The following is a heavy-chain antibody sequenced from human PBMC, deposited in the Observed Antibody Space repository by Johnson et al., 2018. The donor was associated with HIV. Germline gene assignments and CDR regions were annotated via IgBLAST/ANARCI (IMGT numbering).Heavy chain of an antibody. V-gene: IGHV3-33*08. CDR2: IWYDGSNK. D-gene: IGHD3-22*01. CDR1: GFTFSDYF. J-gene: IGHJ3*02. CDR3: TRSKPRYYDVGPRGAFDI. Sequence: QVQLVESGGGLVKPGVSLRLSCTASGFTFSDYFMTWIRQAPGKGLEWVAVIWYDGSNKYYADSVKGRFTISRDNSKNTLYLQMNSLGAGDTAVYYCTRSKPRYYDVGPRGAFDIWGQGTMVTVSS.